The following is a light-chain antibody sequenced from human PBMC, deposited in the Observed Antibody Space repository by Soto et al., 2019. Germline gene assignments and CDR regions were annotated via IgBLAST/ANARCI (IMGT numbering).Light chain of an antibody. J-gene: IGLJ2*01. V-gene: IGLV2-14*03. CDR1: RSDIGAYNF. Sequence: QSVLTQPASVSWSPGQSITISCTGTRSDIGAYNFVSWYQQHPGKAPKLMLYDVNIRPSGVSNRFSGSKSGNTASLTISGLQAEDEADYYCTSWTTSTTMIFGGGTKLTVL. CDR3: TSWTTSTTMI. CDR2: DVN.